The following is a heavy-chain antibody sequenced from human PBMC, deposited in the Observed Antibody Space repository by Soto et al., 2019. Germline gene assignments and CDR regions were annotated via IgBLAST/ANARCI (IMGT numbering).Heavy chain of an antibody. CDR1: GFTFSSYW. CDR3: ARGSPSSRQQGVGCFDY. J-gene: IGHJ4*02. Sequence: PGGSLRLSCAASGFTFSSYWMHWVRQAPGKGLVWVSRINCDGSSTSYADSVKGRFTISRDNAKNTLYLQMNSLRAEDTAVYYCARGSPSSRQQGVGCFDYWGQVTVVTVSS. D-gene: IGHD1-26*01. CDR2: INCDGSST. V-gene: IGHV3-74*01.